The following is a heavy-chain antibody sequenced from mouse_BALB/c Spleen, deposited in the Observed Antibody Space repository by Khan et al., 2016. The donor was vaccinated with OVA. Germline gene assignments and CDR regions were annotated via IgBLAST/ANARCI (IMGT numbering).Heavy chain of an antibody. CDR2: IWAGGST. V-gene: IGHV2-9*02. CDR3: SRLEDI. D-gene: IGHD1-3*01. CDR1: GFSLTSYG. J-gene: IGHJ2*01. Sequence: QVQLKESGPGLVAPSQSLSITCTVSGFSLTSYGVHWVRQPPGKGLEGLGVIWAGGSTNYNSALMSSLSISKDNSKSQVFLKMNSRQTDDTAMYYWSRLEDIWGQGTTLTVSS.